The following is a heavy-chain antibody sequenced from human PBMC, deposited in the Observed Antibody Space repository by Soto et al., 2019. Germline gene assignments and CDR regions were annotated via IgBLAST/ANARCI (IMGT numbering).Heavy chain of an antibody. J-gene: IGHJ4*02. CDR2: LIPIFGTA. CDR1: GGTFSSYA. D-gene: IGHD3-22*01. CDR3: ARDGYYYDSSGYYYYFDY. V-gene: IGHV1-69*12. Sequence: QVQLVQSGAEVKKPGSSVKVSCKASGGTFSSYAISWVRQAPGQGLEWVGGLIPIFGTANYAQKFQGRVTITADEPTSTAYMELSSLRSEDTAVYYCARDGYYYDSSGYYYYFDYWGQGTLVTVSS.